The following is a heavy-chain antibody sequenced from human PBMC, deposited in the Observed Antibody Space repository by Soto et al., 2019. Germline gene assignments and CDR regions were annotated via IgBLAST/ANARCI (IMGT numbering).Heavy chain of an antibody. Sequence: QLQLQESGPGLVKPSETLSLTCSVSGGSITSSGYYWGWIRQPPGKVLEWIGSVFYSGNTYHNPSLKSRVITSVDTSKNQFSLKLSSVTAADTAVYYCARHYGAFDPWGQGTLVTVSS. J-gene: IGHJ5*02. CDR1: GGSITSSGYY. V-gene: IGHV4-39*01. D-gene: IGHD4-17*01. CDR2: VFYSGNT. CDR3: ARHYGAFDP.